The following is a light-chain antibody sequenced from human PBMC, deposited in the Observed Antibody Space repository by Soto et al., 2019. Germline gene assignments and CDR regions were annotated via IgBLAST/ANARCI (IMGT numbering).Light chain of an antibody. CDR3: QQYGSSTMYT. V-gene: IGKV3-20*01. CDR1: QSVSSSY. J-gene: IGKJ2*01. CDR2: GAS. Sequence: EIVFTQSPGTLSLSPGERATLSCRASQSVSSSYLAWYQQKPGQAPRLLIYGASSRATGIPDTFSGSGSGTDFTLTISRLEPEDFAVYYCQQYGSSTMYTFGQGTKVDIK.